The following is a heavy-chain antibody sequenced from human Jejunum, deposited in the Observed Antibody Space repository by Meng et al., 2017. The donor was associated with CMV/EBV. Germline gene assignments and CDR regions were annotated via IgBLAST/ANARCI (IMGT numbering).Heavy chain of an antibody. J-gene: IGHJ4*02. Sequence: CKASGYAFMTYDINWVRQAPGQGLDWMGWVSPNSDNAGYAQKFQGRVTFTRNSSINTAYMELSSLTYEDTAVYYCARPSSYSFAYGYWGPGTLVTVSS. D-gene: IGHD3-16*01. V-gene: IGHV1-8*03. CDR3: ARPSSYSFAYGY. CDR2: VSPNSDNA. CDR1: GYAFMTYD.